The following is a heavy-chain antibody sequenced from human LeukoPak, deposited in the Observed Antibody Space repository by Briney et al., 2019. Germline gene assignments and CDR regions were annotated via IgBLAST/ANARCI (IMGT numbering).Heavy chain of an antibody. CDR1: GFTFSSYS. CDR3: ASDPRDGGQNV. D-gene: IGHD5-24*01. J-gene: IGHJ6*04. Sequence: GGSLRLSCAASGFTFSSYSMNWVRQAPGKGLEWVTLISYSGDNKYYADSVKGRFTFSRDKSKNTLYLQMNSLRPEDSAVYYCASDPRDGGQNVWGKGTTVTVSS. V-gene: IGHV3-30*03. CDR2: ISYSGDNK.